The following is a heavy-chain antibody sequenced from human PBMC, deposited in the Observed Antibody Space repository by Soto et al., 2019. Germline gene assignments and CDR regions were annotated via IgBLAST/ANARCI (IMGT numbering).Heavy chain of an antibody. V-gene: IGHV3-30-3*01. Sequence: HPGGAPRLSCSASGFILSNYEMHWVRQAPSKGLEWVALISDDGSDKYYADSVKGRFTISRGNSKNTVYLQMDSLRAEDTAMYYCARVPSSSWHFFDYWGQGTLVTVSS. J-gene: IGHJ4*02. CDR2: ISDDGSDK. CDR3: ARVPSSSWHFFDY. D-gene: IGHD6-13*01. CDR1: GFILSNYE.